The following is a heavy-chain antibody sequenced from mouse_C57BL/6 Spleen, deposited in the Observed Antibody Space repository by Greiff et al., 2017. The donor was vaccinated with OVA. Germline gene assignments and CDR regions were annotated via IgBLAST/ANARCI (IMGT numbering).Heavy chain of an antibody. CDR3: TRAYDYDEGYFDV. Sequence: EVKVVESGEGLVKPGGSLKLSCAASGFTFSSYAMSWVRQTPEKRLEWVAYISSGGDYIYYADTVKGRFTISRDNARNTLYLQMSSLKSEDTAMYYCTRAYDYDEGYFDVWGTGTTVTVSS. V-gene: IGHV5-9-1*02. CDR2: ISSGGDYI. D-gene: IGHD2-4*01. CDR1: GFTFSSYA. J-gene: IGHJ1*03.